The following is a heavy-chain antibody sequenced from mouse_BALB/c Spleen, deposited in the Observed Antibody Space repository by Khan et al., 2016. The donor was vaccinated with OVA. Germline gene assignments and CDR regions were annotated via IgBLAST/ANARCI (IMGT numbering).Heavy chain of an antibody. D-gene: IGHD2-2*01. CDR1: GHTFTSYW. V-gene: IGHV1-5*01. Sequence: EVQLQQSGTVLARPGTSVKMSCKASGHTFTSYWMHWVKQRPGKGLEWIGAIYPGNSDTSYNQKFKGKAKLTAVTSTSTAYMELSSLTKVDSAVYYCTRFGYLFAYWGQGTLVTVSA. CDR3: TRFGYLFAY. CDR2: IYPGNSDT. J-gene: IGHJ3*01.